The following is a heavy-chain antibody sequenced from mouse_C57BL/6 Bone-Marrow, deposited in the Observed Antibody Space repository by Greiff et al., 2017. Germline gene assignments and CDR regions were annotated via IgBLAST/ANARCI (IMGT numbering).Heavy chain of an antibody. CDR3: ARNPDYCGSSYDWYFDV. CDR1: GYTFTSYG. CDR2: IYPRSGNT. J-gene: IGHJ1*03. Sequence: VMLVESGAELARPGASVKLSCKASGYTFTSYGISWVKQRTGQGLEWIGEIYPRSGNTYYNEKFKGKATLTADKSSSTAYMELRSLTSEDSAVYFCARNPDYCGSSYDWYFDVWGTGTTVTVSS. V-gene: IGHV1-81*01. D-gene: IGHD1-1*01.